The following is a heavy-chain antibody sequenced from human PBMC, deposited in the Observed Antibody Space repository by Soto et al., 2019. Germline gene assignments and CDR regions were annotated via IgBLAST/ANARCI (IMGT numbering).Heavy chain of an antibody. CDR3: ASEGGTELGAPRSNWFDP. Sequence: QVQLQQWGAGLLKPSETLSLTCAVYGGSFSGYYWSWIRQPPGKGLEWIGEINHSGSTNYNPSLTRRVTISVDTSKNQFSLQVSSVTAADTAVYYCASEGGTELGAPRSNWFDPWGQGTLVTVSS. CDR2: INHSGST. V-gene: IGHV4-34*01. CDR1: GGSFSGYY. J-gene: IGHJ5*02. D-gene: IGHD1-26*01.